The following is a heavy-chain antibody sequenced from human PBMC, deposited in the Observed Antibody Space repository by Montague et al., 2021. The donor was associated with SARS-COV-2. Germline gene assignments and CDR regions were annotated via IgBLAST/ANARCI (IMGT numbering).Heavy chain of an antibody. D-gene: IGHD5-24*01. CDR3: AREDRWNWFDP. J-gene: IGHJ5*02. CDR2: IYYRGST. CDR1: GGSFSGYY. V-gene: IGHV4-59*01. Sequence: SETLSLTCAVYGGSFSGYYWSWIRQPPGKGFEWIGYIYYRGSTNYNPSLETRVTITVDPSKNQFSLKMRSVTAADTAVYYCAREDRWNWFDPWGQGTLVIVSS.